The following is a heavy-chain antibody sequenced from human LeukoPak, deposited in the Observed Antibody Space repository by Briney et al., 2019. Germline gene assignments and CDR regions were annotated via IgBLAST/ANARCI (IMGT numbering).Heavy chain of an antibody. V-gene: IGHV3-23*01. Sequence: GGSLRLSCAASGFTFRMHGMNWVRQAPGKGLEWVSGINPSGDRTYYADSVKGRFTISRDNSNNTVYLQMNSLRAEDTALYFCARDLGWIQFGDWGQGTLVTVSS. D-gene: IGHD5-18*01. CDR1: GFTFRMHG. CDR3: ARDLGWIQFGD. J-gene: IGHJ4*02. CDR2: INPSGDRT.